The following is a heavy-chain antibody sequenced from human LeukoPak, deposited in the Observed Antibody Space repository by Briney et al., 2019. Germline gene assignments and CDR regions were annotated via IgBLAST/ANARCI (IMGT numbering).Heavy chain of an antibody. Sequence: PSETLSLTCTVPGGSISSSNSYWGWIRQPPGKGLEWIGGVYNSGGTSYNPSLKSRVIISKDTSKDQVSLRLSSVTVADTAVYYCAGHRVVGTTRGRGFDSWGQGTLVIVSS. CDR3: AGHRVVGTTRGRGFDS. J-gene: IGHJ5*01. V-gene: IGHV4-39*01. CDR1: GGSISSSNSY. CDR2: VYNSGGT. D-gene: IGHD1-26*01.